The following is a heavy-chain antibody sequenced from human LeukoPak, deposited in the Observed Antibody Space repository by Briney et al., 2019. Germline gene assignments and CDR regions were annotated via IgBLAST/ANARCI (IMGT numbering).Heavy chain of an antibody. J-gene: IGHJ3*02. V-gene: IGHV1-8*01. Sequence: ASVKISCKASGYTFTSYDINWVRQATGQGLEWMGWMNPNSGNTGHAQKFQGRVTMTRSTSISTAYVELSSLRSEDTAVYYCATASTVTTERGSVVRAFDIWGQGTMVTVSS. CDR3: ATASTVTTERGSVVRAFDI. CDR1: GYTFTSYD. D-gene: IGHD4-17*01. CDR2: MNPNSGNT.